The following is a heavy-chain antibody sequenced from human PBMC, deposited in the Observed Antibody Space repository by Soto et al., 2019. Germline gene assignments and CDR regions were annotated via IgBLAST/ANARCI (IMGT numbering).Heavy chain of an antibody. D-gene: IGHD1-1*01. CDR1: GGSISSSSYY. CDR2: IYYSGAT. Sequence: SEPLSLTCTVSGGSISSSSYYWGWIRQHPGKGLEWIGFIYYSGATYYSPSLRSRVTISSDTSRNQFSLKLSSVTAADTAVYYCARAPDGTVSFDFWGQGTLVTVSS. V-gene: IGHV4-39*07. CDR3: ARAPDGTVSFDF. J-gene: IGHJ4*02.